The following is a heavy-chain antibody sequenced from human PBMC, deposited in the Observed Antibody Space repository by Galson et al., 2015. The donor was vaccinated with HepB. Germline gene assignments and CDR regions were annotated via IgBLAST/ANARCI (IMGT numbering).Heavy chain of an antibody. V-gene: IGHV1-69*04. CDR3: ARDQYGSGSYYRPSYYYYGMDV. CDR2: IIPILGIA. J-gene: IGHJ6*02. Sequence: SWVRQAPGQGLEWMGRIIPILGIANYAQKFQGRVTITADKSTSTVYMELSSLRSEDSAVYYCARDQYGSGSYYRPSYYYYGMDVWGQGTTVTVSS. D-gene: IGHD3-10*01.